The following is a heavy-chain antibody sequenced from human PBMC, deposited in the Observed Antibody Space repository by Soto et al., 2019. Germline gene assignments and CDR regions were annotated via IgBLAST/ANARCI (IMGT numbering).Heavy chain of an antibody. CDR3: AKDHRDIVVVPAAPFDY. J-gene: IGHJ4*02. Sequence: GGSLRLSCAASGLTFSSYGMHWVRQAPGKGLEWVAVISYDGSNKYYADSVKGRFTISRDNSKNTLYLQMNSLRAEDTAVYYCAKDHRDIVVVPAAPFDYWGQGTLVTVSS. CDR1: GLTFSSYG. CDR2: ISYDGSNK. V-gene: IGHV3-30*18. D-gene: IGHD2-2*01.